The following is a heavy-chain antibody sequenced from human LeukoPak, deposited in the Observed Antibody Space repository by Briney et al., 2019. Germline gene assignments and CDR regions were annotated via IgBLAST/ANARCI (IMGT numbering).Heavy chain of an antibody. CDR2: IKQDGSER. CDR1: GFIFSSYW. V-gene: IGHV3-7*01. Sequence: GGSLRLSCAGSGFIFSSYWMSWVRQAPGKGLEWVANIKQDGSERYYVDSVKGRFTISRDNAKNSLYLQMNSLRAEDTAVYYCARDLRATTSPGSPQYWGQGTLVTVSS. CDR3: ARDLRATTSPGSPQY. D-gene: IGHD1-1*01. J-gene: IGHJ4*02.